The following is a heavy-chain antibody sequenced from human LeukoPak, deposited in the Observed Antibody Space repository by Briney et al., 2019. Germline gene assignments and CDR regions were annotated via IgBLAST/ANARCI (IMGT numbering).Heavy chain of an antibody. Sequence: ASVKVSCKASGYTFTDYYMGWVRQAPGQGLEWMGWINPNSGDTNCAQKFQDRVTMTTDTSINTAYMELSRLRSDDTAVYCCGSHLTVGGSPFFDYWGQGTLVTVSS. CDR3: GSHLTVGGSPFFDY. D-gene: IGHD1-26*01. CDR2: INPNSGDT. CDR1: GYTFTDYY. J-gene: IGHJ4*02. V-gene: IGHV1-2*02.